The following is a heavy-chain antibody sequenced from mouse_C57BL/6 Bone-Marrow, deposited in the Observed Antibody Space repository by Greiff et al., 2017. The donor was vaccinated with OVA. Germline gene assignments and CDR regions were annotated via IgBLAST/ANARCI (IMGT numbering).Heavy chain of an antibody. CDR1: GYTFTSYW. CDR2: IYPGNSDT. J-gene: IGHJ3*01. V-gene: IGHV1-5*01. D-gene: IGHD1-1*01. Sequence: EVKLQESGTVLARPGASVKMSCKTSGYTFTSYWMHWVKQRPGQGLEWIGAIYPGNSDTSYNQKFKGKAKLTAVTSASTAYMELSSLTNEDSAVYYCTRKSVYYGSSYVAWFAYWGQGTLVTVSA. CDR3: TRKSVYYGSSYVAWFAY.